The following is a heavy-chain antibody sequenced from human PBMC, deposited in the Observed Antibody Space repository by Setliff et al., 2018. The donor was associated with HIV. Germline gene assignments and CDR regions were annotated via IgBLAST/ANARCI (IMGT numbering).Heavy chain of an antibody. J-gene: IGHJ3*02. CDR2: ISYDGTNK. Sequence: GGSLRLSCTASGFTLSSYAMHWVRQAPGKGLELVAVISYDGTNKYYADSVKGRLTISRDNSKNSLYLQMNSLRVEDTAGYYCARGHSRSWDAYHDAFEIGGHGPMVTDS. V-gene: IGHV3-30*04. CDR1: GFTLSSYA. CDR3: ARGHSRSWDAYHDAFEI. D-gene: IGHD6-13*01.